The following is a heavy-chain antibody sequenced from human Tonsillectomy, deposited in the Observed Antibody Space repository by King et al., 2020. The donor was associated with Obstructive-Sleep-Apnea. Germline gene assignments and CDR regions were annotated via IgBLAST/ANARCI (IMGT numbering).Heavy chain of an antibody. Sequence: VQLVESGAEVKKPGASVKVSCKASGYTFTSYGISLVRQAPGQGLEWRGWISAYNGNTNYAQKLQGRVTMTTDTSTSTAYMELRSLRSDDTAVYYCAREGEGYSGYDFNFDYWGQGTLVTVSS. V-gene: IGHV1-18*01. CDR2: ISAYNGNT. CDR1: GYTFTSYG. CDR3: AREGEGYSGYDFNFDY. D-gene: IGHD5-12*01. J-gene: IGHJ4*02.